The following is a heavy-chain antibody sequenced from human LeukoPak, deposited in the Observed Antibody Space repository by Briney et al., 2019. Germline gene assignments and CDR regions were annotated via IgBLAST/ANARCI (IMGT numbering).Heavy chain of an antibody. J-gene: IGHJ4*02. Sequence: PGGSLRLSCAASGFTASSNHMSWVRQAPGKGLEWGSVIYIGGSTYYADSVKGGFTISRENSKNALYLQMKSLRAENTAVCYCAREKGNYAACWGQATLATV. CDR3: AREKGNYAAC. CDR2: IYIGGST. CDR1: GFTASSNH. D-gene: IGHD6-13*01. V-gene: IGHV3-66*01.